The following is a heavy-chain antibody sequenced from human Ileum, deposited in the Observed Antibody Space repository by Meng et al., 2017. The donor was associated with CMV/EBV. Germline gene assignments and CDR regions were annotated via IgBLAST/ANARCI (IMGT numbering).Heavy chain of an antibody. Sequence: GGSLRLSCAASGFTFSIYEMNWVRQAPGKGLEWVSSISSGSSNVYYVDSVKGRFTISGDNAKNSLYLQMNSLRAEDTAVYYCARESDSCYGMDVWGQGTTVTVSS. CDR3: ARESDSCYGMDV. D-gene: IGHD3/OR15-3a*01. J-gene: IGHJ6*02. CDR1: GFTFSIYE. V-gene: IGHV3-21*01. CDR2: ISSGSSNV.